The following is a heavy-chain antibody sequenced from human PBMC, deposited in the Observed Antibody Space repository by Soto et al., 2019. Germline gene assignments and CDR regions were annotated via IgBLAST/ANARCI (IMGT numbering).Heavy chain of an antibody. V-gene: IGHV3-15*01. D-gene: IGHD1-26*01. CDR1: GLTFNNAW. CDR2: IRSKSDGGTT. CDR3: TTYSGAAFEY. J-gene: IGHJ4*02. Sequence: GGSLRLSCVASGLTFNNAWMNWVRQAPGKGLEWVGRIRSKSDGGTTDYAAPVKGRFTISRDDSKNMVDLQMSSLKTEGTAIYYCTTYSGAAFEYWGQGALVTVSS.